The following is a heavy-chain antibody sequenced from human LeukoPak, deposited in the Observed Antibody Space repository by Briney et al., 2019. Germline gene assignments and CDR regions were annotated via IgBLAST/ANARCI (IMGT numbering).Heavy chain of an antibody. V-gene: IGHV3-23*01. J-gene: IGHJ4*02. CDR2: ISGSGGDT. D-gene: IGHD6-19*01. Sequence: GGSLRLSCAASGFTFRSYAIYWVRQAPGKGLEWFSGISGSGGDTYFADSVKDRFTISRDNSKNTVFLQMDRLRAEDTAVYYCAKTTAGYSSGRYPGWPVDYWSQGTLVTVSS. CDR3: AKTTAGYSSGRYPGWPVDY. CDR1: GFTFRSYA.